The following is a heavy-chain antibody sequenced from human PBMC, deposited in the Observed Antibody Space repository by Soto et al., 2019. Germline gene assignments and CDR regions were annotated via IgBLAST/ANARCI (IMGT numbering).Heavy chain of an antibody. CDR2: IYYSGST. CDR1: GGSISSSSYY. D-gene: IGHD6-19*01. J-gene: IGHJ4*02. CDR3: ARHAVHSRGFPAY. Sequence: SETLSLTCTVSGGSISSSSYYWGWIRQPPGKGLEWIGSIYYSGSTYYNPSLKSRVTISVDTSKNQFSLKLSSVTAADTAVYYCARHAVHSRGFPAYWGQGTLVPVSS. V-gene: IGHV4-39*01.